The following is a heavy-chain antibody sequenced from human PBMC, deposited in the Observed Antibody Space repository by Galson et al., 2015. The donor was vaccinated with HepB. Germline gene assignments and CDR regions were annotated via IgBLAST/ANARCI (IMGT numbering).Heavy chain of an antibody. J-gene: IGHJ6*02. CDR3: AHSRIWFGESSDYFYGMDV. V-gene: IGHV2-5*01. CDR2: IYYNDDK. Sequence: PALVKPTQTLTLTCTFSGFSLTTTGVGVGWVRQPPGKALEWLADIYYNDDKNYRPSLKSRLTITKDTSKNQVVLRMSNMDPVDTATYFCAHSRIWFGESSDYFYGMDVWGQGTTVIVSS. D-gene: IGHD3-10*01. CDR1: GFSLTTTGVG.